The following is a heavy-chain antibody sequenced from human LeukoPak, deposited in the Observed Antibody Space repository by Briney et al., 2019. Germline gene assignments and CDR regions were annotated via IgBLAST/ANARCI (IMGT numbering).Heavy chain of an antibody. CDR1: GFTVSSNS. CDR2: IYSDNT. D-gene: IGHD2-21*01. J-gene: IGHJ4*02. V-gene: IGHV3-53*01. Sequence: GGSLRLSCTVSGFTVSSNSMSWVRQAPGKGLEWVSFIYSDNTHYSDSVKGRFTISRDNSKSTLYLQVNSLRAEDTAEYYCAKGTTSILWWSNDHWGQGTLVTVSS. CDR3: AKGTTSILWWSNDH.